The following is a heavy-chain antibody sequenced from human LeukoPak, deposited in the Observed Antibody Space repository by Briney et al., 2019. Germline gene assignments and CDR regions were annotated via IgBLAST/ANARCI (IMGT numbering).Heavy chain of an antibody. CDR2: VSHTGNT. J-gene: IGHJ4*02. Sequence: PSETLSLTCTVSGGSIRNYYWSWIRQPPGKGLEWIGYVSHTGNTKYNPSLESRATISIDTSKNQFSLKLSSVTAADSAVYYCAKSVGSGSYFDYWGQGTLVTVS. V-gene: IGHV4-59*03. CDR3: AKSVGSGSYFDY. CDR1: GGSIRNYY. D-gene: IGHD3-10*01.